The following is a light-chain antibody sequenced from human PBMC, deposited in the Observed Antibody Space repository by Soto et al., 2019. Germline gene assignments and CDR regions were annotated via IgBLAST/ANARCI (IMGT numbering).Light chain of an antibody. CDR2: EVT. CDR3: TSYSTSSPGV. J-gene: IGLJ3*02. Sequence: QSALTQPASVSGSPGQSITISCTGTNPDVGGYNYVSWYQHHPGKAPKVLIYEVTHRPSGISNRFSGSKSGNTASLTISGLHAEDEADYYGTSYSTSSPGVFGGGTQLTVL. V-gene: IGLV2-14*01. CDR1: NPDVGGYNY.